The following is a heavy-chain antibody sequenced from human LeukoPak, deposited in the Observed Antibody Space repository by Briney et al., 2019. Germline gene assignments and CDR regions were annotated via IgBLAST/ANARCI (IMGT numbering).Heavy chain of an antibody. CDR3: ARDCIAVAGPPVNWFDP. CDR1: GYTFTSYG. V-gene: IGHV1-18*01. J-gene: IGHJ5*02. CDR2: ISAYNGNT. D-gene: IGHD6-19*01. Sequence: GASVKVSCKASGYTFTSYGISWVRQAPGQGLEWMGWISAYNGNTNYAQKLQGRVTMTTDTSTSTAYMELRSLRSDDTAVYYCARDCIAVAGPPVNWFDPWGQGTLVTVSS.